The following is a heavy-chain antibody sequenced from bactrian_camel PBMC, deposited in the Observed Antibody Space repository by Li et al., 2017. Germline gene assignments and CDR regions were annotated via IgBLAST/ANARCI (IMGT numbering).Heavy chain of an antibody. CDR2: IESDGSA. J-gene: IGHJ4*01. V-gene: IGHV3S9*01. Sequence: HVQLVESGGGSVQAGGSLTLSCVASGDTISRYCMGWFRQIPDKEREGVAGIESDGSASYADSVKGRFTISQNNAKTTTWLQMNNLKLDDTAMYYCAPDSSPQMGCYWTRGTQVTVS. CDR1: GDTISRYC. CDR3: APDSSPQMGCY. D-gene: IGHD5*01.